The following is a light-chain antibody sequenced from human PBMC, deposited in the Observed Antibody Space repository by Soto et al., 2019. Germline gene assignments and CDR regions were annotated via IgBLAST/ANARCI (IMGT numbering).Light chain of an antibody. V-gene: IGLV1-51*01. Sequence: QSVLTQPPSVSAAPGQKVTISCSGTRSNSRGNYVSWYQQLPGTAPKLLIYDSNKRPSGIPDRFSGSKSDTSATLGITGLQTGDEADYYCATWDNSLNAGDVVFGGGTKVTVL. CDR3: ATWDNSLNAGDVV. J-gene: IGLJ2*01. CDR1: RSNSRGNY. CDR2: DSN.